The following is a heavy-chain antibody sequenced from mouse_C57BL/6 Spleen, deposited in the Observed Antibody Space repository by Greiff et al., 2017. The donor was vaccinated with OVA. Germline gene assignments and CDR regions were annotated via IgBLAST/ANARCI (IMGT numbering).Heavy chain of an antibody. CDR1: GYTFTSYW. V-gene: IGHV1-69*01. D-gene: IGHD2-3*01. CDR3: ARREVYDGYPTTYYCDY. CDR2: IDPSDSYT. Sequence: VQLQQPGAELVMPGASVKLSCTASGYTFTSYWMHWVKQRPGQGLEWIGEIDPSDSYTNYNQKFKGKSTLTVDKSSSTAYMQLSSLTSEDSAVYYCARREVYDGYPTTYYCDYWGQGTTLTVSS. J-gene: IGHJ2*01.